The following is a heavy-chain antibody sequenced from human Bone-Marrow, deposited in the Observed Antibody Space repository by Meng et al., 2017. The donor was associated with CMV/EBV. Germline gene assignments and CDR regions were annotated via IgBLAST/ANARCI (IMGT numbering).Heavy chain of an antibody. CDR2: VRRKPHSYAT. Sequence: TSSASAIRCVRQGPGNGLGWVGRVRRKPHSYATAYAASVKGRFTISRDDSKDTAYLQMNSLKTEDTAVYYCTVYYYDRSGYINFDYWGQRTLVTVSS. J-gene: IGHJ4*02. CDR3: TVYYYDRSGYINFDY. D-gene: IGHD3-22*01. CDR1: TSSASA. V-gene: IGHV3-73*01.